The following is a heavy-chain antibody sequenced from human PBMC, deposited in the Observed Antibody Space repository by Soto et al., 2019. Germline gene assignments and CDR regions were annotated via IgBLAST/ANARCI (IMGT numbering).Heavy chain of an antibody. D-gene: IGHD3-22*01. CDR2: ISGYGGTA. J-gene: IGHJ4*02. CDR3: AKAFYYDGSGFYYLYYFDH. CDR1: GFTFSSFA. Sequence: GSLRLSCGASGFTFSSFATSWVRQAPGKGLECVSTISGYGGTAYYADSVKGRFTISRDNSKNTLYLQMNSLRAEDTAIYYCAKAFYYDGSGFYYLYYFDHWGQGAPVTVSS. V-gene: IGHV3-23*01.